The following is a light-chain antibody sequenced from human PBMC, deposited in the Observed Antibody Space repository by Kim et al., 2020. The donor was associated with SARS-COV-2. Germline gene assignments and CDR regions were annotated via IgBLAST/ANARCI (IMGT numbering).Light chain of an antibody. CDR2: EDN. V-gene: IGLV6-57*02. CDR1: SGSIASNY. J-gene: IGLJ3*02. CDR3: QSYDSSNQV. Sequence: GKTVTISCTGSSGSIASNYVQWYQPRPSSAPTTVIYEDNQRPSGVPDRFSGSIDSSSNSASLTISGLKTEDEADYYCQSYDSSNQVFGGGTQLTVL.